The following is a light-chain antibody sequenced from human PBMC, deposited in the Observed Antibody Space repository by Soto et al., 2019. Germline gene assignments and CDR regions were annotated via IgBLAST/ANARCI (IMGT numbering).Light chain of an antibody. V-gene: IGLV3-21*02. CDR3: QSYDNSLSAYVV. Sequence: SYELTQPPSVSVAPGQTARVSCGGNDIESKSVHWYQQKPGQAPVLVVYDDSDRPSGIPERFSGSNSGNTATLTISRVEAGDEADYYCQSYDNSLSAYVVFGGGTKLTVL. CDR2: DDS. J-gene: IGLJ2*01. CDR1: DIESKS.